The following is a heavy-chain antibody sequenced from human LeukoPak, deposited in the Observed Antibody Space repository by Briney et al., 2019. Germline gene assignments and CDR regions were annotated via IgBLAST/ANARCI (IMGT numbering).Heavy chain of an antibody. V-gene: IGHV3-74*01. CDR3: ARDYDYFWGSYRYPFDY. CDR1: GFTFSSYW. CDR2: MNSDGSTT. D-gene: IGHD3-16*02. Sequence: PGGSLRLSCAASGFTFSSYWMHWVRQAPGKGLVWVSRMNSDGSTTNYADSVKGRFTISRDNARNTVYLQMNSLRVEDTAVYYFARDYDYFWGSYRYPFDYWGQGTLVTVSS. J-gene: IGHJ4*02.